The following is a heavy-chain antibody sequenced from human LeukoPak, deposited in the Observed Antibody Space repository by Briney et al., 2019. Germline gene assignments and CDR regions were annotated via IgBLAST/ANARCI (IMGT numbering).Heavy chain of an antibody. D-gene: IGHD5-24*01. J-gene: IGHJ4*02. CDR3: ARDSVTREMATRYDY. CDR2: IYYSGST. CDR1: GGSISSYY. V-gene: IGHV4-59*01. Sequence: SETLSLTCTVSGGSISSYYWSWIRQPPGKGLEWIGYIYYSGSTNYNPSLKSRVTISVDTSKNQFSLKLSSVTAADTAVYYCARDSVTREMATRYDYWGQGTLVTVSS.